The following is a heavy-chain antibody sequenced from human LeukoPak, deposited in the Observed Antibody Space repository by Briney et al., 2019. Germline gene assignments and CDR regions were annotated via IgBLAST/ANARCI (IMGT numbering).Heavy chain of an antibody. D-gene: IGHD2-21*01. J-gene: IGHJ4*02. V-gene: IGHV1-18*01. CDR2: ISAHNGNT. Sequence: GASVKVSCKASGYTFTSYGISWVRQAPGQGLEWMGWISAHNGNTNYAQKLQGRGTMTTNTSTSTAYMELRSLRSDDTAVYYWAGGFGVVIQTSYDYWGQGTLVTVSS. CDR1: GYTFTSYG. CDR3: AGGFGVVIQTSYDY.